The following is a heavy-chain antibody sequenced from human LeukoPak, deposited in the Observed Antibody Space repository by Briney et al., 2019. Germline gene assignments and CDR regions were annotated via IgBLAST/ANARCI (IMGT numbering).Heavy chain of an antibody. CDR3: VRAAGSSSWST. Sequence: SETLSLTCTVSGGSISSRSYYWGWIRQPPGKGLEWIGSMYYSGNTYYNPSLKSRVTISVDTSKNQFSLKLSSVTAADTAVYYCVRAAGSSSWSTWGQGALVTVSS. J-gene: IGHJ5*02. V-gene: IGHV4-39*01. CDR2: MYYSGNT. D-gene: IGHD6-13*01. CDR1: GGSISSRSYY.